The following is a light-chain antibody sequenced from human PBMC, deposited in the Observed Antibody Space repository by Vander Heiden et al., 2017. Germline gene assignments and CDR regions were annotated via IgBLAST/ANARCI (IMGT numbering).Light chain of an antibody. J-gene: IGKJ1*01. CDR2: DVS. Sequence: DIHMTQTPSTLSASVGDRVTITCRASQSISQWLAWYQQKPGRAPKLLIYDVSSLESGVPSRFSGSGSGTEFTLTISSLQPDDFATYYCQQYNSYSRTFGQGTKVEIK. CDR1: QSISQW. V-gene: IGKV1-5*01. CDR3: QQYNSYSRT.